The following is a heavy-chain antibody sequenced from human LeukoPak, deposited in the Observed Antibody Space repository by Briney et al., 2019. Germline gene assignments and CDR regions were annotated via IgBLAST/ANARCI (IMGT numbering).Heavy chain of an antibody. J-gene: IGHJ3*02. CDR1: GGSISSSSYY. Sequence: SETLSLTCTVSGGSISSSSYYWGWIRQPPGKGLEWIGSIYYSGSTYYNPSLKSRVTISVDTSKNQFSLKLSSVTAADTAVYYCASYCSGGSCYSFFVAGDAFDIWGQGTMVTVSS. CDR2: IYYSGST. CDR3: ASYCSGGSCYSFFVAGDAFDI. V-gene: IGHV4-39*07. D-gene: IGHD2-15*01.